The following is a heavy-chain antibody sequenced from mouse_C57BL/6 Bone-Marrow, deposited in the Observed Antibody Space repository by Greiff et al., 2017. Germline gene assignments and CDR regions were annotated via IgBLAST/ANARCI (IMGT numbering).Heavy chain of an antibody. CDR3: ARHERYYDYEGYFDY. V-gene: IGHV1-62-2*01. J-gene: IGHJ2*01. D-gene: IGHD2-4*01. CDR1: GYIFTEYP. Sequence: VQLQQSGAELVKPGASVKLSCKASGYIFTEYPIHWVKQRSGQGLEWIGWFYPGSGSIKYNERFKDKATLTADKSSNPVYMELSRLTSEDAAVYFCARHERYYDYEGYFDYWGQGTTLTVAS. CDR2: FYPGSGSI.